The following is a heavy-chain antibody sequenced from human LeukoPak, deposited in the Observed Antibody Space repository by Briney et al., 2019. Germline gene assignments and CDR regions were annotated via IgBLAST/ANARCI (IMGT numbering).Heavy chain of an antibody. D-gene: IGHD1-26*01. CDR3: ARWALDAFDI. J-gene: IGHJ3*02. CDR1: GGSISSYY. V-gene: IGHV4-59*01. Sequence: PSETLSLTCTVSGGSISSYYWSWIRQPPGKGLEWIGYIYYSGSTNYNPSLKSRVTISVDTSKNQFSLKLSSVTAADTAVYYCARWALDAFDIWGQGTMVTVSS. CDR2: IYYSGST.